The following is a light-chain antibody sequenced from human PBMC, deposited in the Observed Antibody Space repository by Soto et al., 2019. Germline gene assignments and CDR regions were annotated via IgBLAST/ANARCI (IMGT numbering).Light chain of an antibody. CDR3: QQHAGSPWT. CDR2: GAS. J-gene: IGKJ1*01. V-gene: IGKV3-20*01. Sequence: ETVLTQSPGTLSLSPGERATLSCRASQTIRNIYLAWYRQTPGQAPRLLIYGASNRATGIADRFSGSGSGTDFTLIISRLEPEDFALYYCQQHAGSPWTFGQGTKVEIK. CDR1: QTIRNIY.